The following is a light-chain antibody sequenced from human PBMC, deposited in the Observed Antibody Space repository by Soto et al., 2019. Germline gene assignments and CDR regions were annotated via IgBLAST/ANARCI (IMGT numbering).Light chain of an antibody. Sequence: ELVLTQSPGTLSLSPGARATLSCRASQSVSYYLAWYQQKPGQAPRLLLYDASSRATGVPDRFSGSGSGTDFTLTISRLEPEDFSVYYGQQYNDWPPITFGQGTRLEIK. J-gene: IGKJ5*01. CDR3: QQYNDWPPIT. V-gene: IGKV3-20*01. CDR1: QSVSYY. CDR2: DAS.